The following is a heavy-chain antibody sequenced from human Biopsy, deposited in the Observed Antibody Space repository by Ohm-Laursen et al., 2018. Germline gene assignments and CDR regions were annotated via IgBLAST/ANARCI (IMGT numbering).Heavy chain of an antibody. CDR1: EFIFSRFW. Sequence: SLRLSCTASEFIFSRFWMYWVRQAPGKGLVWVSRINSDGSSTNYADAVKGRFTISRDNSKNTLYLEMNSLRAEDTAVFYCAKDLRNNNWGVENWGQGTLVTVSS. CDR2: INSDGSST. D-gene: IGHD7-27*01. J-gene: IGHJ4*02. CDR3: AKDLRNNNWGVEN. V-gene: IGHV3-74*01.